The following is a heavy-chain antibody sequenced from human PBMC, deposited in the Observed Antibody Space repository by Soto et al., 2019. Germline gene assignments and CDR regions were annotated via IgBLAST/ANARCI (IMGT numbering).Heavy chain of an antibody. Sequence: PGESLKISCAASGFTFSSYWMHWVRQAPGKGLVWVSRINSDGSSTSYADSVKGRFTISRDNAKNTLYLQMNSLRAEDTAVYYCARASGYSYCSSTSCYNYYYYYMDVWGKGTTVTVSS. V-gene: IGHV3-74*01. D-gene: IGHD2-2*02. CDR2: INSDGSST. CDR3: ARASGYSYCSSTSCYNYYYYYMDV. CDR1: GFTFSSYW. J-gene: IGHJ6*03.